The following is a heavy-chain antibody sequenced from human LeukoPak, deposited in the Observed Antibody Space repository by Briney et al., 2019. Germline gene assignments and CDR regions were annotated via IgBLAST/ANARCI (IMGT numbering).Heavy chain of an antibody. Sequence: QAGGSPRLSCAASGFTFSSYAMSWVRQAPGKGLEWVSAISGSGGSTYYADSVKGRFTISRDNSKNTLYLQMNSLRAEDTAVYYCARTGDGSSPSHYYYYYGMDVWGQGTTVTVSS. D-gene: IGHD6-6*01. CDR1: GFTFSSYA. J-gene: IGHJ6*02. CDR2: ISGSGGST. V-gene: IGHV3-23*01. CDR3: ARTGDGSSPSHYYYYYGMDV.